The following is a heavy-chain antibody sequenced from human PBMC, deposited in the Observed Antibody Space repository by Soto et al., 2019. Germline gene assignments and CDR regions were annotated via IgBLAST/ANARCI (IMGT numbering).Heavy chain of an antibody. V-gene: IGHV3-23*01. Sequence: EVQILESGGDMVQPGGSLRLSCAGSGFMFSSFAMTWVRQAPGKGLEWVSTTRSNGEHTYYADSVKGRFTVSRDKSKNTLFLEVTSLRAEDSAIYYCAKDSKSVSVSAARVYGKDFWGQGTTVTVSS. CDR3: AKDSKSVSVSAARVYGKDF. J-gene: IGHJ6*02. CDR2: TRSNGEHT. D-gene: IGHD2-2*01. CDR1: GFMFSSFA.